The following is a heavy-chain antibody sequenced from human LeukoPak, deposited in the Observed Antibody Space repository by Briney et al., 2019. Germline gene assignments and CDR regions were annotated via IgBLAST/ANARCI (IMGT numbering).Heavy chain of an antibody. J-gene: IGHJ5*02. D-gene: IGHD6-19*01. CDR3: ARGCSLAVAGMYNWFDP. CDR1: GYTFTGYY. CDR2: INPNSGGT. Sequence: ASVKVSCKASGYTFTGYYMHWVRQAPGQELEWMGWINPNSGGTNYAQKFQGWVTMTRDTSISTAYMELSRLRSDDTAVYYCARGCSLAVAGMYNWFDPWGQGTLVTVSS. V-gene: IGHV1-2*04.